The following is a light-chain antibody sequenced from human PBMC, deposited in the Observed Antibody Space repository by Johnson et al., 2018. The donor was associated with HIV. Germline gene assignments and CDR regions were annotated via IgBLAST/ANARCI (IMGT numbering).Light chain of an antibody. CDR1: SSNIGSNY. CDR2: ETY. V-gene: IGLV1-51*02. Sequence: QSVLTQPPSVSAAPGREVTISCSGSSSNIGSNYVSWYQQLPGTAPKLLIYETYKRPSGIPDRFSASKSGTSATLDITGLQTGDEADYYCGTWDSSLSVGVFGTGTKVTVL. J-gene: IGLJ1*01. CDR3: GTWDSSLSVGV.